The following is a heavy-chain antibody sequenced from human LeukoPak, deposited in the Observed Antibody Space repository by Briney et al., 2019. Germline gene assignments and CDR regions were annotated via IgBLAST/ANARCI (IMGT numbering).Heavy chain of an antibody. Sequence: TGGSLRLSCAASGFTFSSHSMNWVRQAPGKGLEWVSSISSSSSYIYYADSVKGRFTISRDNAKNSLYLQMNSLRAEDTAVYYCAREQAYCSSTSCYTDYYYYGMDVWGQGTTVTVSS. J-gene: IGHJ6*02. CDR3: AREQAYCSSTSCYTDYYYYGMDV. D-gene: IGHD2-2*02. CDR2: ISSSSSYI. V-gene: IGHV3-21*01. CDR1: GFTFSSHS.